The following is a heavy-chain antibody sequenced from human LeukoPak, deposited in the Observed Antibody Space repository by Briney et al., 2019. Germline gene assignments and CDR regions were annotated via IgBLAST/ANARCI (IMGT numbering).Heavy chain of an antibody. CDR1: GYTFTTYD. V-gene: IGHV1-8*03. Sequence: ASVKVSCKASGYTFTTYDIHWVRQATGQGLEWMGWMNPNSGSTGYAQKLQGRVTITRNTSINTAYMELSSLRSEDTAVYYCARAGSSSLFYYYMDVWGKGTTVTVSS. CDR3: ARAGSSSLFYYYMDV. D-gene: IGHD2-15*01. CDR2: MNPNSGST. J-gene: IGHJ6*03.